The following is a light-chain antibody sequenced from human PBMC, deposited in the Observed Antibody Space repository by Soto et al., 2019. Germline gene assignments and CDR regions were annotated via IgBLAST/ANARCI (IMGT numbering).Light chain of an antibody. CDR1: QSVSTT. J-gene: IGKJ1*01. CDR2: AVS. Sequence: DIVMTQSPATLSVSPGERATLSGRARQSVSTTVAWYQQKPGQDPSLLMYAVSTEATGVPARFSGSRSGIEFTLTISSLQSEDFAVYYCQQYDKWPPWTFGQGTKVEFK. CDR3: QQYDKWPPWT. V-gene: IGKV3-15*01.